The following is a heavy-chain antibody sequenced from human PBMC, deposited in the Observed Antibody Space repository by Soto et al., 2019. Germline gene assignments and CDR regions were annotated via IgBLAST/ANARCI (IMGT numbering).Heavy chain of an antibody. V-gene: IGHV3-30*18. CDR2: ISYDGSNK. D-gene: IGHD1-1*01. CDR1: GFTFSSYG. CDR3: AKDWSVRNDLDYYYGMDV. J-gene: IGHJ6*02. Sequence: QVQLVESGGGVVQPGRSLRLSCAASGFTFSSYGMHWVRQAPGKGLEWVAVISYDGSNKYYADSVKGRFTISRDNSKNTLYLQMNRPRADDTAVYYCAKDWSVRNDLDYYYGMDVWGQGTTVTVSS.